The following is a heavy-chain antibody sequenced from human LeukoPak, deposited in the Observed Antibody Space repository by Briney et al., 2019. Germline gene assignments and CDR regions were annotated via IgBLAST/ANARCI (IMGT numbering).Heavy chain of an antibody. Sequence: PGGSLRLSCAASGFTFSSYSMSWVRQAPGKGLEWVSSISSSSSYIYYADSVKGRFTISRDNAKNSLYLQMNSLRAEDTAVYYCARGAYSGSYYVYYYYGMDVWGQGTTVTVSS. CDR3: ARGAYSGSYYVYYYYGMDV. D-gene: IGHD1-26*01. CDR2: ISSSSSYI. CDR1: GFTFSSYS. J-gene: IGHJ6*02. V-gene: IGHV3-21*01.